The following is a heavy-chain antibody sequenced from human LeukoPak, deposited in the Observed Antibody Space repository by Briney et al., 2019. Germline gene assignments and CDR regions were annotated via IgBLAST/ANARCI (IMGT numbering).Heavy chain of an antibody. CDR2: IYYSGST. Sequence: PSETLSLTCSVSGGSISSYYWSWLRQPPGKGLEWIGYIYYSGSTNYNPSLKSRVTISVDTSKNQFSPKLSSVTAADTAVYYCASSYGPKYYFDYWGQGTLVTVSS. CDR3: ASSYGPKYYFDY. CDR1: GGSISSYY. J-gene: IGHJ4*02. V-gene: IGHV4-59*08. D-gene: IGHD3-10*01.